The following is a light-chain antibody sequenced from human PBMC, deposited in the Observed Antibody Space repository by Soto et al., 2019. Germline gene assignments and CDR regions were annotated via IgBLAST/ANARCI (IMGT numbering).Light chain of an antibody. V-gene: IGLV2-8*01. CDR3: SSYAGSNNYV. CDR1: SSDVGGYKY. CDR2: AVS. J-gene: IGLJ1*01. Sequence: QSVLTQPPSASGSPGQSVTISCTGTSSDVGGYKYVSWYQQYPGKAPKLMIYAVSERPSGVPDRFSGSKSGNTASLTVSGLQAEDEADYYCSSYAGSNNYVFGPGTKVTVL.